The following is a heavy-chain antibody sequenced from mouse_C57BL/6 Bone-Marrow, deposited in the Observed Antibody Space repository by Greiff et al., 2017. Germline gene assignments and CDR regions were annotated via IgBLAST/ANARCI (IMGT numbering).Heavy chain of an antibody. CDR3: ASAPYGNYAMDY. Sequence: VKLMESGPGLVQPSQSLSITCTVSGFSLTSYGVHWVRQSPGKGLEWLGVIWSGGSTDYNAAFISRLSISKDNSKSQVFFKMNSLQADDTAIYYCASAPYGNYAMDYWGQGTSVTVSS. CDR2: IWSGGST. D-gene: IGHD2-1*01. CDR1: GFSLTSYG. V-gene: IGHV2-2*01. J-gene: IGHJ4*01.